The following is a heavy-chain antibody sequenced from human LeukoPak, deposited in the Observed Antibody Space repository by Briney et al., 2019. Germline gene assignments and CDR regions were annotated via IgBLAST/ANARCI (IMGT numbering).Heavy chain of an antibody. D-gene: IGHD5-18*01. CDR2: VYHSGTS. J-gene: IGHJ4*02. CDR3: ARDRSGHIYGRFDS. CDR1: GFTFSDYY. V-gene: IGHV4-59*01. Sequence: PGGSLRLSCAASGFTFSDYYMSWIRQAPGKGLEWIASVYHSGTSNYNPSLRSRVTISVDTSKNQFSLRVNSVTAADTALYYCARDRSGHIYGRFDSWGQGALVTVSS.